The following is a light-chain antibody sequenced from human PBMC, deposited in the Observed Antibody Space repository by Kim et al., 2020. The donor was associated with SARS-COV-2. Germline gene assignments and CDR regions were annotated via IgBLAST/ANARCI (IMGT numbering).Light chain of an antibody. Sequence: AVTIACTRSSGSIASNYVQWYQQRPGSAPTTVIYEDNQRPSGVPDRFSGSIDSSSNSASLTISGLKTEDEADYYCQSYDSNNHVVFGGGTKLTVL. CDR3: QSYDSNNHVV. V-gene: IGLV6-57*03. CDR1: SGSIASNY. J-gene: IGLJ2*01. CDR2: EDN.